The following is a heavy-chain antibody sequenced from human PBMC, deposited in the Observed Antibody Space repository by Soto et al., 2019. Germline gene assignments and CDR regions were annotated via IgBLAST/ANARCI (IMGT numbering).Heavy chain of an antibody. V-gene: IGHV6-1*01. Sequence: PSQTLSLTCAISGDSVSSNSAAWNWIRQSPSRGLEWLGRTHYRSRWYNDYAVSVRSRITVNPDTSKNQFSLQLTSVTPEDTAVYYCAGTTSHYWYYMDVWGKGTTVTVSS. D-gene: IGHD1-7*01. CDR2: THYRSRWYN. CDR1: GDSVSSNSAA. J-gene: IGHJ6*03. CDR3: AGTTSHYWYYMDV.